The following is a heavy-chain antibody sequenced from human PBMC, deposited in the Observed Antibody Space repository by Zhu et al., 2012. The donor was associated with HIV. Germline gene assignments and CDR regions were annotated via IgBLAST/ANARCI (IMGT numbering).Heavy chain of an antibody. CDR3: ASLNDYGDSNY. D-gene: IGHD4-17*01. CDR1: GYSIRSGYY. Sequence: QVQLQESGPGLVKPSGTLSLTCAVSGYSIRSGYYWGWVRQPPGKGLEWIGSIYHSGSIYYNPSLKSRVTMSLDTSKNQFSLNLSSVTAADTAVYYCASLNDYGDSNYWGLGTLVTVSS. J-gene: IGHJ4*02. V-gene: IGHV4-38-2*01. CDR2: IYHSGSI.